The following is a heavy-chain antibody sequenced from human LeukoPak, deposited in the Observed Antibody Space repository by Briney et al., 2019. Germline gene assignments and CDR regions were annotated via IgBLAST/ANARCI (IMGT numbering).Heavy chain of an antibody. CDR1: GGTFSSYA. V-gene: IGHV1-69*05. Sequence: ASVKVSCKASGGTFSSYAISWVRQAPGQWLEWMGGIIPIFGTANYAQKFQGRVTITTDESTRTAYMELSSLRSEDTAVYYCARGRDGYNYAHFDYWGQGTLVTVSS. CDR2: IIPIFGTA. J-gene: IGHJ4*02. CDR3: ARGRDGYNYAHFDY. D-gene: IGHD5-24*01.